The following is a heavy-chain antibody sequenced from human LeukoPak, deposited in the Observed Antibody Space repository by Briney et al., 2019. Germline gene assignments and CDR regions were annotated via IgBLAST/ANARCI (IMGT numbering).Heavy chain of an antibody. J-gene: IGHJ4*02. D-gene: IGHD2-8*01. CDR3: ARDLMEAFDY. Sequence: SETLSLTCTVSGGSISSYDWSWIRQPAGKGLEWIGRTYTSGRTNYNPSLKSRVTISADKSKKQFSLKLSSVTAADTAVYYCARDLMEAFDYWGQGTLVTVSS. CDR2: TYTSGRT. CDR1: GGSISSYD. V-gene: IGHV4-4*07.